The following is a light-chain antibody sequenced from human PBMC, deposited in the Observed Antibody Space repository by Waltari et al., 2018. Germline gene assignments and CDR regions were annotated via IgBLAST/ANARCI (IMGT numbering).Light chain of an antibody. J-gene: IGKJ1*01. CDR1: QSVFYSSNNRNY. Sequence: DIVMTQSPDSLAVSLGERATINCKSSQSVFYSSNNRNYLGWYQHKAGQPPKLLIYWASTRESGVPDRFSGSGSGTDFTLTISNLQAEDVAVYCCQQYYATPRTFGQGTKVAIK. CDR3: QQYYATPRT. CDR2: WAS. V-gene: IGKV4-1*01.